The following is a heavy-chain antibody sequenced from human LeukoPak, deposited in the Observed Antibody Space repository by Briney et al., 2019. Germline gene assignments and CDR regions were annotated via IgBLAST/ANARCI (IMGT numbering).Heavy chain of an antibody. CDR3: ARPTDGLHYYYMDV. J-gene: IGHJ6*03. CDR1: GYTFTSYD. V-gene: IGHV1-8*03. CDR2: MNPNSGNT. Sequence: ASVKVSCKASGYTFTSYDINWVRQAPGQGLEWMGWMNPNSGNTGYAQKFQGRVTITRNTSISTAYMELSSLRSEDAAVYYCARPTDGLHYYYMDVWGKGTTVTASS.